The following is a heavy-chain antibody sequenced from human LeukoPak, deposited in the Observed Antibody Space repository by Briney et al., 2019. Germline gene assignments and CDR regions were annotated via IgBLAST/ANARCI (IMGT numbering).Heavy chain of an antibody. Sequence: SGGSLRLSCAASGFSVSICAMSWVRQAPGKGLEWVSSISNSGYNTWYADSVKGRFTISRDNSQNTLYLQMSGLRAEDTALYYCARHDGSSFIYYVDHWGQGALVTVSS. CDR2: ISNSGYNT. D-gene: IGHD1-1*01. CDR3: ARHDGSSFIYYVDH. J-gene: IGHJ4*02. V-gene: IGHV3-23*01. CDR1: GFSVSICA.